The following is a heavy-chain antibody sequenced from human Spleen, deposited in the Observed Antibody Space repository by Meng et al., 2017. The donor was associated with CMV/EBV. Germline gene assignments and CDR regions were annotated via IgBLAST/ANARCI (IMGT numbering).Heavy chain of an antibody. J-gene: IGHJ4*02. Sequence: GESLKISCVASGFTFSSYSMNWVRQAPGKGLEWVSSISSSSSYIYYADSVKGRFTISRDNAKNSLYLQMNRLRVDDTAVYYCARTYDFWSGTDWGQGTLVTVSS. CDR3: ARTYDFWSGTD. CDR2: ISSSSSYI. V-gene: IGHV3-21*01. CDR1: GFTFSSYS. D-gene: IGHD3-3*01.